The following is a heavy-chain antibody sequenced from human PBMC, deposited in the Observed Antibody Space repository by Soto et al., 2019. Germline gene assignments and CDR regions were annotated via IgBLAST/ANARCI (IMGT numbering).Heavy chain of an antibody. CDR3: ARDPTPEGFDF. CDR2: ISSTSSYI. CDR1: GFTFSTYS. D-gene: IGHD2-15*01. V-gene: IGHV3-21*06. Sequence: EVQLVESGGGLVKPGGSLRLSCAASGFTFSTYSMNWVRQAPGKGLEWVSSISSTSSYIYYADSVKGRFTISRDNAKSSLYLQMNSLRAEDTAVYYAARDPTPEGFDFWGQGTLVTVSS. J-gene: IGHJ4*02.